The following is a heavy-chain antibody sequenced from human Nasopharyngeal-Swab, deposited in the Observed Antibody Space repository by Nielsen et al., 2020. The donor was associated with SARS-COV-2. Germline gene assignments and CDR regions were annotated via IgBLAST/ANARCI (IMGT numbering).Heavy chain of an antibody. CDR1: GFTFSSYS. D-gene: IGHD6-6*01. V-gene: IGHV3-21*01. Sequence: GESLKISCAASGFTFSSYSMNWVRQAPGKGLEWVSFISSSSSYIYYADSVKGRFTISRDNAKNSLYLQMNSLRAEDTAVYYCARGAPYSSSSGDFDYWGQGTLVTVSS. J-gene: IGHJ4*02. CDR3: ARGAPYSSSSGDFDY. CDR2: ISSSSSYI.